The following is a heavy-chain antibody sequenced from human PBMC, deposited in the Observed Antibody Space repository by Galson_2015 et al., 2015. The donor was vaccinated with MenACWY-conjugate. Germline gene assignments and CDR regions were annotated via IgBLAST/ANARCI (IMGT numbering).Heavy chain of an antibody. Sequence: SVKVSCKASRGTFSNYTLHWVRQAPGQGLEWMARITPILGRTHYAQNFQGRVTLTADRLTDTADMELSSLRSEDTAIYYCATGPDAFHVWGQGTKVIVSS. CDR1: RGTFSNYT. D-gene: IGHD7-27*01. CDR3: ATGPDAFHV. CDR2: ITPILGRT. J-gene: IGHJ3*01. V-gene: IGHV1-69*02.